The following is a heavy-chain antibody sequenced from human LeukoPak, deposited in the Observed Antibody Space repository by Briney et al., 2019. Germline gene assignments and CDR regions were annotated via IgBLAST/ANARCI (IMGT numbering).Heavy chain of an antibody. CDR2: INPNSGGT. Sequence: VASVKVSCKASGYTFTGYYMHWVRQAPGQGLEWMGWINPNSGGTNYAQKFQGRVTMTRDTSISTAYMELSRLRSDDTAVYYCARDGSIVARSGSWFDPWGQGTLVTVSS. D-gene: IGHD2-21*01. V-gene: IGHV1-2*02. CDR3: ARDGSIVARSGSWFDP. CDR1: GYTFTGYY. J-gene: IGHJ5*02.